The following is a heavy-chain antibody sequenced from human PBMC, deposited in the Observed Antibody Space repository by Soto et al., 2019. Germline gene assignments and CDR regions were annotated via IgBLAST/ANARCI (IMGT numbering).Heavy chain of an antibody. Sequence: VGSLRLSCAASGFTFSSYAMSWVRQAPGKGLEWVSAISGIGGSTYYADSVKGRFTISRDNSKNTLYLQMNSLRAEDTALYYCARDLTAVAGTPDYWGQGTLVTVSS. CDR1: GFTFSSYA. J-gene: IGHJ4*02. V-gene: IGHV3-23*01. D-gene: IGHD6-19*01. CDR3: ARDLTAVAGTPDY. CDR2: ISGIGGST.